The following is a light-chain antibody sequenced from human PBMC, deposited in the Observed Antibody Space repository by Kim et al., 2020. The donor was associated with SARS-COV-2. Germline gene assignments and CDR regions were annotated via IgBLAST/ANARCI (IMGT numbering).Light chain of an antibody. CDR2: GKN. V-gene: IGLV3-19*01. J-gene: IGLJ6*01. CDR3: NPRDSSGNQV. CDR1: SLRSYY. Sequence: SSELTQDPAVSVALGQTVSITCQGDSLRSYYASWYQQKPGQAPVLVIYGKNNRPSGIPDRFPGSSSANTASLTPPGPPAEAEADYYCNPRDSSGNQVFGC.